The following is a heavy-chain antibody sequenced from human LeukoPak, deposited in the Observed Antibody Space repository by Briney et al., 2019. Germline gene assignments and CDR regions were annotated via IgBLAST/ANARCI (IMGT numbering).Heavy chain of an antibody. CDR1: GGTFSSYA. D-gene: IGHD5-24*01. V-gene: IGHV1-69*13. CDR2: IIPIFGTA. Sequence: SVKVSCKASGGTFSSYAISWVRQAPGQGLEWMGGIIPIFGTANYAQKFQGRVTITADESTSTAYMELSSLRSEDTAVYYCARVLIRDGYNLDAFDIWGQGTMVTVSS. J-gene: IGHJ3*02. CDR3: ARVLIRDGYNLDAFDI.